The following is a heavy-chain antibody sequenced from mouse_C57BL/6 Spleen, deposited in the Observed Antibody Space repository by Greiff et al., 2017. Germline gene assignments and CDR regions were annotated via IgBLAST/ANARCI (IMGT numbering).Heavy chain of an antibody. D-gene: IGHD3-2*02. J-gene: IGHJ2*01. CDR1: GYTFTSYW. Sequence: QVQLQQPGAELVRPGPSVKLSCKASGYTFTSYWMHWVKQRPGQGLEWIGVIDPSDSYTNYNQKFKGKATLTVDTSSSTAYMQLSSLTSADSAVYYCAREGETAHASYWGQGTTLTVSS. CDR3: AREGETAHASY. V-gene: IGHV1-59*01. CDR2: IDPSDSYT.